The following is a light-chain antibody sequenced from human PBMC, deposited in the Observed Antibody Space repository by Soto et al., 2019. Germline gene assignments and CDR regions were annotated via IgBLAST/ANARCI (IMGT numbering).Light chain of an antibody. CDR2: EGS. CDR3: CSYAGSSTFVV. J-gene: IGLJ2*01. CDR1: SSDVGSYNL. V-gene: IGLV2-23*01. Sequence: QSALTQPASVSGSPGQSITISCTGTSSDVGSYNLVSWYQQHPGKAPKLMIYEGSKRPSGVFNRFSGSKSGNTASLTISGLQAEDEADYYCCSYAGSSTFVVFGGGTKLTVL.